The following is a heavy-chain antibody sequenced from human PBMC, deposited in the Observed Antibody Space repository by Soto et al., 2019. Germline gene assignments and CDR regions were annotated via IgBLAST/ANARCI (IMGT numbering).Heavy chain of an antibody. CDR2: ISAYNGNT. J-gene: IGHJ1*01. V-gene: IGHV1-18*04. Sequence: GASVKVSCKASGYTFTSYGISCVRQAPGQGLEWMGWISAYNGNTNYAQKLQGRVTMTTDTSTSTAYMELRSLRSDDTAVYYCARAPGIAVADAEYFQHWGQGTRVTVSS. CDR3: ARAPGIAVADAEYFQH. CDR1: GYTFTSYG. D-gene: IGHD6-19*01.